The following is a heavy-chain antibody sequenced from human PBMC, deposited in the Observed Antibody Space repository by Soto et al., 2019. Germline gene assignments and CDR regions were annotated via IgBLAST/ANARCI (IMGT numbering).Heavy chain of an antibody. V-gene: IGHV4-30-2*01. J-gene: IGHJ4*02. CDR3: ARRSYGFFDY. D-gene: IGHD3-10*01. CDR1: GCSISSGGYS. CDR2: IYHSGST. Sequence: SETLSLTCAVSGCSISSGGYSWSWIRQPPGKGLEWIGYIYHSGSTYYNPSLKSRVTISVDRSKNQFSLKLSSVTAADTAVYYCARRSYGFFDYWGQGTLVTVSS.